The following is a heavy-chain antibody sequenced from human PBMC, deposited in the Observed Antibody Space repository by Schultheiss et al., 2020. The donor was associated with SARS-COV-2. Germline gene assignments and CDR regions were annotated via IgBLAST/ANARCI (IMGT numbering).Heavy chain of an antibody. V-gene: IGHV1-2*04. D-gene: IGHD2-8*01. CDR3: ARGTNGVGYYYMDV. CDR2: INPNSGGT. J-gene: IGHJ6*03. CDR1: GYTFTGYY. Sequence: ASVKVSCKASGYTFTGYYMHWVRQAPGQGLEWMGRINPNSGGTNYAQKFQGWVTMTRDTSISTAYMELSRLRSDDTAMYYCARGTNGVGYYYMDVWGKGTTVTVSS.